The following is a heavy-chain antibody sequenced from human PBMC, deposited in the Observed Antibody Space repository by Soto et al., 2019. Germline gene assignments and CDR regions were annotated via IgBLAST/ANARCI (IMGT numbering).Heavy chain of an antibody. CDR2: ISTYNGNT. D-gene: IGHD2-8*01. J-gene: IGHJ6*02. Sequence: ASVKVSCKASGYTFTTYDISWVRQAPGQGLEWMGRISTYNGNTNYPQSLQGRLTMTTDTSTTTAHMELRSLRSDDTAVYYCARDPYHVLMVNAPNLYGMDVWGQGTTVTSP. CDR1: GYTFTTYD. CDR3: ARDPYHVLMVNAPNLYGMDV. V-gene: IGHV1-18*01.